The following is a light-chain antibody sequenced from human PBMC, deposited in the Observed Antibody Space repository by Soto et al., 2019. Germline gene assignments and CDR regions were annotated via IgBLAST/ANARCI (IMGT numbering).Light chain of an antibody. V-gene: IGKV1-39*01. CDR2: AAS. CDR3: QQSAGPPLT. J-gene: IGKJ4*01. CDR1: QSIDDS. Sequence: TQSPSTLSASVGDRVTITCQASQSIDDSLHWYQHKSGQAPTVLIYAASSWHNGVPARFGGSGSGTDFTLTISNVQPEDCAIYYCQQSAGPPLTFGEGTKVDIK.